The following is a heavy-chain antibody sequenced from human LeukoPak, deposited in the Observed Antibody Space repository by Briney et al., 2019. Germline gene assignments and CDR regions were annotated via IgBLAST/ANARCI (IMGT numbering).Heavy chain of an antibody. Sequence: SETLFLTCTVSGFSISTYYWSWFRQPAGKGLEWIGRIHSSGNTNYNPSLQSRVSLSIDTSQNQFSLRLTSLTAADTAVYFCARDVGKAYWGQGLLAIVSS. V-gene: IGHV4-4*07. CDR2: IHSSGNT. J-gene: IGHJ4*02. D-gene: IGHD4-23*01. CDR3: ARDVGKAY. CDR1: GFSISTYY.